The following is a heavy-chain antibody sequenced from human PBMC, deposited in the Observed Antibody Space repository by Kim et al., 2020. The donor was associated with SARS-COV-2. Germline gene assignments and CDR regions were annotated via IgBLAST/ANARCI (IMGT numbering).Heavy chain of an antibody. Sequence: DSVKSRFTISRDNSKNTVYLQMNSLRADDTAVYYCAKDMSSGSVSYVFDYWGQGALVTVSS. J-gene: IGHJ4*02. D-gene: IGHD3-10*01. V-gene: IGHV3-23*01. CDR3: AKDMSSGSVSYVFDY.